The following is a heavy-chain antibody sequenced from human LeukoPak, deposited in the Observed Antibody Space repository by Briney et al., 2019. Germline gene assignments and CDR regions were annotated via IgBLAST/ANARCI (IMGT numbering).Heavy chain of an antibody. CDR2: IYHSGST. CDR3: ARHEDSGEFYFDY. V-gene: IGHV4-31*03. CDR1: GGSISSGGYY. Sequence: PSQTLSLTCTVSGGSISSGGYYWSWIRQHPGQGLEWIGYIYHSGSTYYNPSLKSRVIISVDTSKNQFSLKLSSVTAADTAVYYCARHEDSGEFYFDYWGQGTLVTVSS. J-gene: IGHJ4*02. D-gene: IGHD3-10*01.